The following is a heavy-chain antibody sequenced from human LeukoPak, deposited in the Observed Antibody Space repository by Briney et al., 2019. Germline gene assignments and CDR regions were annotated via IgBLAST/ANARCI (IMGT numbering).Heavy chain of an antibody. V-gene: IGHV1-46*01. CDR1: GYTFTSYY. J-gene: IGHJ6*03. Sequence: ASVKVSCKASGYTFTSYYMHWVRQAPGQGLEWMGIINPSGGSTSYAQKFQGRVTMTRDTSTSTVYMELSSLRSEDTAVYYCARDGPASLAAAGTGGYYYMDVWGKGTTVTVSS. CDR2: INPSGGST. CDR3: ARDGPASLAAAGTGGYYYMDV. D-gene: IGHD6-13*01.